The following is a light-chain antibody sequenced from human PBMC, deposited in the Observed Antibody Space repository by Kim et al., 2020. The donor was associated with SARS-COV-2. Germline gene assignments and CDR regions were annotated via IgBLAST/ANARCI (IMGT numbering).Light chain of an antibody. CDR2: YNS. J-gene: IGLJ3*02. Sequence: APGKTARITCGGNNSGSKSVHWYQQKPGQAPVLVIYYNSDRPSGIPERFSGSHSGTTATLTISWVEAGDEADYYCQVWDSSSDHGVFGGGTQLTVL. CDR3: QVWDSSSDHGV. CDR1: NSGSKS. V-gene: IGLV3-21*04.